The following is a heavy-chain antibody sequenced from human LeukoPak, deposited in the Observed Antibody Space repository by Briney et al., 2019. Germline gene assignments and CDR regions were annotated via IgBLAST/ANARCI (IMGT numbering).Heavy chain of an antibody. CDR2: IYHSGTT. D-gene: IGHD5-12*01. Sequence: PSETLSLTCAVSGYSITSSSWWGWIRQPPGKGLEWIGYIYHSGTTYYNPSVQSRVTMAVDTTKTQFSLKLSSVTAVDTAVYYCARSGRPTSWFDPWGQGILVTVSS. V-gene: IGHV4-28*01. CDR1: GYSITSSSW. J-gene: IGHJ5*02. CDR3: ARSGRPTSWFDP.